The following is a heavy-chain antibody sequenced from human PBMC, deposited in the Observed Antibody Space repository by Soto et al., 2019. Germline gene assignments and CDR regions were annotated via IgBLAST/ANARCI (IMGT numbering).Heavy chain of an antibody. V-gene: IGHV3-30-3*01. J-gene: IGHJ4*02. CDR1: GFTFSSYA. Sequence: GGSLRLSCAASGFTFSSYAIHWVRQAPGKGLEWVAVITSDGSSKYYTDSVKGRFTISRDNSQNTVFLEMNSLRAEDTAVYYCATEVVEAAGSDYWGQGTLVTVSS. CDR3: ATEVVEAAGSDY. D-gene: IGHD2-15*01. CDR2: ITSDGSSK.